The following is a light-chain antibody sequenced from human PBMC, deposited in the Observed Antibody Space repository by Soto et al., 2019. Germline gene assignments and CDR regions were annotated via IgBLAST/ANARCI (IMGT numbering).Light chain of an antibody. J-gene: IGKJ5*01. CDR2: DAS. Sequence: EIVLTQSPGSLSLSPRERATLSCRASQSVSSTYLIWYQQKPGQAPRLLIYDASNRASGTPARFSGSRSETDFTLTISSLEPEDFAVYYCQHRMNWPLTFGQGTRLEIK. CDR3: QHRMNWPLT. V-gene: IGKV3-11*01. CDR1: QSVSSTY.